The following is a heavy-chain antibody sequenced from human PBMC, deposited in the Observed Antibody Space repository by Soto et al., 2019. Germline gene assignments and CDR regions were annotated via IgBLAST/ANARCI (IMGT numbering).Heavy chain of an antibody. Sequence: QVQLVQSGAEVKKPGSSVKVSCKASGGTFSSYAISWVRQAPGQGLEGMGGVIPIFGTANYAQKFQGRVTITADDSKSTAYMERSSRRSEGPAVYYCAREGSGGWSGGSCRKFDAFDIWGQGTMVAVSS. J-gene: IGHJ3*02. CDR2: VIPIFGTA. V-gene: IGHV1-69*12. CDR1: GGTFSSYA. D-gene: IGHD2-15*01. CDR3: AREGSGGWSGGSCRKFDAFDI.